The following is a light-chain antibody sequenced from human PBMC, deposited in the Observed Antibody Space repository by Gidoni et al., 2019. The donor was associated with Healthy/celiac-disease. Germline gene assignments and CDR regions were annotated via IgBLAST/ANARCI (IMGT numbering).Light chain of an antibody. CDR3: QQYDNLPPLT. J-gene: IGKJ4*01. Sequence: DIQMTQSPSSLSASVGDRVTITCQASQDISNYLNWYQQKPVKAPKLLIYDASNLETGVPSRFSGSGSETDFTFTISSLQPEDIATYYCQQYDNLPPLTFGGGTKVEIK. V-gene: IGKV1-33*01. CDR2: DAS. CDR1: QDISNY.